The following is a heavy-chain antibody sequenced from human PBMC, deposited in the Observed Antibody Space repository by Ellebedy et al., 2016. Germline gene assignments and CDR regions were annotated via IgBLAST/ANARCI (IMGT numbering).Heavy chain of an antibody. Sequence: ASVKVSCXASGYTFTSYGISWVRQAPGQGLEWMGWISAYNGNTNYAQKLQGRVTMTRDTSISTAYMELSRLRSDDTAVYYCASSYVDIVATIDWYFDLWGRGTLVTVSS. CDR1: GYTFTSYG. CDR3: ASSYVDIVATIDWYFDL. J-gene: IGHJ2*01. V-gene: IGHV1-18*01. CDR2: ISAYNGNT. D-gene: IGHD5-12*01.